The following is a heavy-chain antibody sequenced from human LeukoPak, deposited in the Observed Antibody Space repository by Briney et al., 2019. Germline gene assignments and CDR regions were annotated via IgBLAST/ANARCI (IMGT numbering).Heavy chain of an antibody. CDR2: INPNSGGT. Sequence: ASVKVSCKASGYTFTGYYMHWVRQAPGQGLEWMGWINPNSGGTNYAQKFQGRVTMTRDTSISTAYMELSRLRSDDTAVYYCARGGYYDSSGYYVDYWGQGSPVTVSS. CDR3: ARGGYYDSSGYYVDY. V-gene: IGHV1-2*02. D-gene: IGHD3-22*01. J-gene: IGHJ4*02. CDR1: GYTFTGYY.